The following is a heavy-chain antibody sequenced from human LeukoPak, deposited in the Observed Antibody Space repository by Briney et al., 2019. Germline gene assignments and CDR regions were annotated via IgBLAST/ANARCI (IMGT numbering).Heavy chain of an antibody. V-gene: IGHV3-23*01. CDR3: AKDLREYYYDSSGYRAFDY. Sequence: GGSLRLSCAASGFTFSSYAMSWVRQAPGKGLEWVSAISGSGGSTYYADSVKGRFTISRDNSKNTLYLQMNSLRAEDPAVYYCAKDLREYYYDSSGYRAFDYWGQGTLVTVSS. D-gene: IGHD3-22*01. CDR2: ISGSGGST. J-gene: IGHJ4*02. CDR1: GFTFSSYA.